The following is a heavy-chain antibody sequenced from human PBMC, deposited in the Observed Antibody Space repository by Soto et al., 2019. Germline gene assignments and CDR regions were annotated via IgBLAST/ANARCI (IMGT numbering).Heavy chain of an antibody. J-gene: IGHJ6*02. V-gene: IGHV3-13*01. CDR1: GFTFSSYD. CDR3: AIARGSQYYHYGMDV. D-gene: IGHD1-26*01. Sequence: GGSLRLSCAASGFTFSSYDMHWVRQATGKGLEWVSAIGTAGDTYYPGSVKGRFTISRENAKDSLYLQMNSLRAEDTAVYYCAIARGSQYYHYGMDVWGQGTTVNVSS. CDR2: IGTAGDT.